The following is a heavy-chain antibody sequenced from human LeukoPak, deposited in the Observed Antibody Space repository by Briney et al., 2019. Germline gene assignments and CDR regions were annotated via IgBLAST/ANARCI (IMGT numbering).Heavy chain of an antibody. CDR1: GYTLTGYY. CDR2: INAGNGNT. D-gene: IGHD3-10*01. CDR3: ARAWFGELLSWFDP. J-gene: IGHJ5*02. Sequence: ASVKVSCKASGYTLTGYYMHWVRQAPGQRLEWMGWINAGNGNTKYSQKFQGRVTITRDTSASTAYMELSSLRSEDTAVYYCARAWFGELLSWFDPWGQGTLVTVSS. V-gene: IGHV1-3*01.